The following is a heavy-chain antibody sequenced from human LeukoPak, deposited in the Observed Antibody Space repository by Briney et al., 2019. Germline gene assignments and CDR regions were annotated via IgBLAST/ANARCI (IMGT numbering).Heavy chain of an antibody. J-gene: IGHJ4*02. D-gene: IGHD3-22*01. CDR2: IYYSGST. CDR3: ARGDSSVYYFDY. CDR1: GGSISSSSYY. Sequence: PSETLSLTCTVSGGSISSSSYYWGWIRQPPGKGLEWIGSIYYSGSTYYNPSLKSRVTISVDTSKNQFSLKLSSVTAADTAVYYCARGDSSVYYFDYWGQGTLVTVSS. V-gene: IGHV4-39*01.